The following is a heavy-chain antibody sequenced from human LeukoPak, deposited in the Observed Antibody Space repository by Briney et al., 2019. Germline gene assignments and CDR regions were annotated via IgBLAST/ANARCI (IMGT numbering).Heavy chain of an antibody. J-gene: IGHJ4*02. CDR2: IYYSGST. CDR3: ARVKYYFDY. CDR1: GGSISSYY. V-gene: IGHV4-59*12. Sequence: PSETLSLTCTVSGGSISSYYWSWIRQPPGKGLEWIGYIYYSGSTNCNPSLKSRVTISVDTSKNQFSLKLSSVTAADTAVYYRARVKYYFDYWGQGTLVTVSS.